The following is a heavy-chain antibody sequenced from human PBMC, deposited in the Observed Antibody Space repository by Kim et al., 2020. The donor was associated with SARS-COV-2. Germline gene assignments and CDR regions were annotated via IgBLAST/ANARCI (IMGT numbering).Heavy chain of an antibody. V-gene: IGHV4-34*01. CDR1: GGSFSGYY. D-gene: IGHD3-9*01. CDR3: ARVYFVFDY. Sequence: SETLSLTCAVYGGSFSGYYWSWIRQPPGKGLEWIGEINHSGSTNYNPSLKSRVTISVDTSKNQFSLKLSSVTAADTAVYYCARVYFVFDYWGQGTLVTVSS. CDR2: INHSGST. J-gene: IGHJ4*02.